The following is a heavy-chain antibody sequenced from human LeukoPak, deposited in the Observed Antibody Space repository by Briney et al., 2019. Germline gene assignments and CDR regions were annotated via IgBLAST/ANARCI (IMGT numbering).Heavy chain of an antibody. CDR2: ISDTGSTI. D-gene: IGHD5-18*01. CDR3: ARGGSDTAMAHDY. Sequence: PGGSLRLSCAASGFTLSSYSMNWVRQAPGKGLEWVSYISDTGSTIAYADSVKGRFTMSRDDAKNTLYLQVNSLRAEDTAVYFCARGGSDTAMAHDYWGQGTLVTVSS. CDR1: GFTLSSYS. J-gene: IGHJ4*02. V-gene: IGHV3-48*04.